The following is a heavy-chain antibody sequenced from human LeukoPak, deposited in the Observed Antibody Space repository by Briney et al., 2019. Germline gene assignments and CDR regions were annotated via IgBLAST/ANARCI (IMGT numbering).Heavy chain of an antibody. V-gene: IGHV3-23*01. CDR1: GFTFNTQD. CDR3: GKGRVSE. Sequence: GGSLRLSCAASGFTFNTQDMRWVRQAPGKGLEWVSSITIAGGTFYADSVRGRFTISRGNSKNTLDLQMNSLRVEDTAVYYCGKGRVSEWGQGTLVTVSS. CDR2: ITIAGGT. J-gene: IGHJ4*02. D-gene: IGHD6-19*01.